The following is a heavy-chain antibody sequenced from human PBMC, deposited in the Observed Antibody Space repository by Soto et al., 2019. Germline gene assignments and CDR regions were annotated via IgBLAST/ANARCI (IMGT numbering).Heavy chain of an antibody. J-gene: IGHJ4*02. CDR1: GGTFSSYA. V-gene: IGHV1-69*13. Sequence: ASVKVSCKASGGTFSSYAISWVRQAPGQGLEWMGGIIPIFGTANYAQKFQGRVTITADESTSTAYMELSSLRSEDTAVYYCARDAHYYDSSDSPSPLDFWGQRTMVTVSS. CDR3: ARDAHYYDSSDSPSPLDF. D-gene: IGHD3-22*01. CDR2: IIPIFGTA.